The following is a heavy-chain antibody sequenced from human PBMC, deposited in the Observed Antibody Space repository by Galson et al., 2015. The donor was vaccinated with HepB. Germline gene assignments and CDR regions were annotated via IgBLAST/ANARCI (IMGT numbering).Heavy chain of an antibody. CDR2: LSYDGSNK. V-gene: IGHV3-30*18. CDR3: AKDHYYGSGSYYFDH. Sequence: SLRLSCAASGFIFSGFAMHWVRQAPGKGLEWVAVLSYDGSNKYYADSVKGRFTISRDNSKNTLYLQMNSLRAEDTAVYYCAKDHYYGSGSYYFDHWGQGTLVTVSS. D-gene: IGHD3-10*01. J-gene: IGHJ4*02. CDR1: GFIFSGFA.